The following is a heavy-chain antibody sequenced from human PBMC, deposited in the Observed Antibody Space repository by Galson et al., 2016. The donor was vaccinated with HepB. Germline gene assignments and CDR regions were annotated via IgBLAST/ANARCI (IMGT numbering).Heavy chain of an antibody. V-gene: IGHV3-21*01. J-gene: IGHJ4*02. CDR3: ARDYFCVGASCRGERGRFDY. D-gene: IGHD2-21*01. Sequence: SLRLSCAASGFTFRDFPMVWVRQAPGQGLEWVSSISSDGVYTHYADSLKGRFSISRDNAKNSLFLQMSSLRAEDTAMYYCARDYFCVGASCRGERGRFDYWGQGALVTVSS. CDR2: ISSDGVYT. CDR1: GFTFRDFP.